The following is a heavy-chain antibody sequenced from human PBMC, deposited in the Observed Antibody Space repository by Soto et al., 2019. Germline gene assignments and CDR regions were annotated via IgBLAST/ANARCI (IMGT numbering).Heavy chain of an antibody. Sequence: GGSLRLSCTASGFTFSSHAMTWVRQAPGKGLEWVSGLSDSGISIYYADSVKGRFTISRDNSKNTLYLQMNSLRAEDTAVYYCAKRKFYGSGTGPLGGMDVWGQGTTVTVSS. CDR3: AKRKFYGSGTGPLGGMDV. CDR2: LSDSGISI. D-gene: IGHD3-10*01. J-gene: IGHJ6*02. CDR1: GFTFSSHA. V-gene: IGHV3-23*01.